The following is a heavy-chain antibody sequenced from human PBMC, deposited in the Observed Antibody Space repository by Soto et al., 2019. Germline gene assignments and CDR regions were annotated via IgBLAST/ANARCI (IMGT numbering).Heavy chain of an antibody. J-gene: IGHJ4*02. CDR1: GASFSDANYY. V-gene: IGHV4-39*02. D-gene: IGHD2-21*01. CDR2: FYYDGRT. CDR3: ARRCHIVVAPT. Sequence: PSETLSLTCIVSGASFSDANYYWVWIRQPPGEGLEWIGSFYYDGRTYYNASLKSRVTISVDTSKNHFSLMLTSVTAADTAVYYCARRCHIVVAPTWGQGTLVTVSS.